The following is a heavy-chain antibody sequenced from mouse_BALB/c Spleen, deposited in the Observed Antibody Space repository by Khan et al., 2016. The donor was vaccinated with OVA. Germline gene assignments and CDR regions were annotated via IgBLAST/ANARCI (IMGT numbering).Heavy chain of an antibody. V-gene: IGHV1-4*01. CDR1: GYTFTTYT. CDR2: INPYNYYT. CDR3: VREGAYYRSDGWFAY. Sequence: VQLQQSGAELARPGASVKMSYKASGYTFTTYTMHWIRQRPGPPLEWIGHINPYNYYTNYNQNIKDKTTLIVDKSASTAYMQLDSQTAKNSAVYDYVREGAYYRSDGWFAYWGQGTLVTVSA. D-gene: IGHD2-14*01. J-gene: IGHJ3*01.